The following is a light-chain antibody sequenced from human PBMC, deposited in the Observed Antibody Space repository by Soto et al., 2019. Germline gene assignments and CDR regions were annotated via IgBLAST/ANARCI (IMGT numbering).Light chain of an antibody. J-gene: IGLJ3*02. CDR3: QSYDHSLTGVRV. Sequence: QSVLTQPPSVSGAPGQRVTISFTGSSSNLGAGYDVHWYQQLPGTAPKLLIHSNNVRPSGVPDRFSGSKSGTSASLAISGLRAEDEADYYCQSYDHSLTGVRVFGGGTKLTVL. V-gene: IGLV1-40*01. CDR2: SNN. CDR1: SSNLGAGYD.